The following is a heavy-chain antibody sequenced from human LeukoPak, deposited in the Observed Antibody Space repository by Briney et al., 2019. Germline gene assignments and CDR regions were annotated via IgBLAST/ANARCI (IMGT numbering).Heavy chain of an antibody. Sequence: ASVKVSCTASGYTFTSYAMHWVRQAPGQRLEWMGWINAGNGNTKYSQKFQGRVTITRDTSASTAYMELSSLRSEDTAVYYCARDPDSSGWFDYWGQGTLVTVSS. V-gene: IGHV1-3*01. CDR2: INAGNGNT. CDR1: GYTFTSYA. J-gene: IGHJ4*02. CDR3: ARDPDSSGWFDY. D-gene: IGHD6-19*01.